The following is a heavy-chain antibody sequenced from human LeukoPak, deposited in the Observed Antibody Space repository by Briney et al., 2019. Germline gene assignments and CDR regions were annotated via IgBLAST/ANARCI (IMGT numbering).Heavy chain of an antibody. Sequence: SETLSLTCTVSGGSISSSSYYWGWIRQPPGKGLEWIGSIYYSGSTYYNPSLKSRVTISVDTSKNQFSLKLSSVTAADTAVYYCASISGYDDYYFDYWGQGTLVTVSS. D-gene: IGHD5-12*01. CDR2: IYYSGST. V-gene: IGHV4-39*01. CDR1: GGSISSSSYY. J-gene: IGHJ4*02. CDR3: ASISGYDDYYFDY.